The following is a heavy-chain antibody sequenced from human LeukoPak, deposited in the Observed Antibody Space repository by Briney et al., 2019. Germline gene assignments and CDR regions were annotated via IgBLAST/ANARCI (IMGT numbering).Heavy chain of an antibody. J-gene: IGHJ4*02. Sequence: KPSETLSLTCTVSGGSISSGSYYWSWIRQPAGKGLEWIGHIYTSGSTNYNPSLKSRVTISVDTSKNQLSLKLSSVTAADTAVYYCARTMALAAGSDYWGQGTLVTVSS. D-gene: IGHD6-13*01. CDR2: IYTSGST. V-gene: IGHV4-61*09. CDR3: ARTMALAAGSDY. CDR1: GGSISSGSYY.